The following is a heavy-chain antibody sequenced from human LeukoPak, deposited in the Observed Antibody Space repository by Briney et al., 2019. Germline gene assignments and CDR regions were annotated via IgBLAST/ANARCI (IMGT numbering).Heavy chain of an antibody. D-gene: IGHD4-23*01. Sequence: PSETLSLTCTVSGGSISTTSYYWGWIRQPPGKGLEWIGTVYSSGSTYYNPSLKSRVTISVDTSKNQFSLKLSSATAADTAVYYCARRVRTTVITPFYYWAQGTLVTVSS. CDR1: GGSISTTSYY. CDR2: VYSSGST. CDR3: ARRVRTTVITPFYY. V-gene: IGHV4-39*01. J-gene: IGHJ4*02.